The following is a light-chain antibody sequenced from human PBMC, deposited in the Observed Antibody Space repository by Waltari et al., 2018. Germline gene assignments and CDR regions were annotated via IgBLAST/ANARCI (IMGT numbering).Light chain of an antibody. CDR3: QQYYSTPQT. Sequence: DIVMTQSPDSLAVSLGERATINCRSSQSVLSSSNNENYLAWYQQKPGQPPNLLIYWASTRESGVPDRFGGSGSGTDFTLTISSLQAEDVAVYYCQQYYSTPQTFGQGTKLEIK. J-gene: IGKJ2*01. CDR1: QSVLSSSNNENY. V-gene: IGKV4-1*01. CDR2: WAS.